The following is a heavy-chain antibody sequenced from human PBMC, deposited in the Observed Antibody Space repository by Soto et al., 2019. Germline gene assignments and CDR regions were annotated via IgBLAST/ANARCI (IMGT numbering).Heavy chain of an antibody. CDR2: IIPIFGTA. CDR1: RGTFSSYA. CDR3: ARDPNYYYDSSGFSY. Sequence: SVKVSCKASRGTFSSYAISLVRQAPGQGLEWMGGIIPIFGTANYAQKFQGRVTITADESTSTAYMELSSLRSEDTAVYYCARDPNYYYDSSGFSYWGQGTLVTVSS. V-gene: IGHV1-69*13. J-gene: IGHJ4*02. D-gene: IGHD3-22*01.